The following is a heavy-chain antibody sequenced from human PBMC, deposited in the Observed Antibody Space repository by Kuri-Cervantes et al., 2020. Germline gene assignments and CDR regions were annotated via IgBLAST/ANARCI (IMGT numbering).Heavy chain of an antibody. CDR3: ARGDGDYFSFDY. D-gene: IGHD4-17*01. J-gene: IGHJ4*02. V-gene: IGHV3-30-3*01. CDR1: GFTFSSYA. CDR2: ISYDGSNK. Sequence: GGSLRLSCAASGFTFSSYAMHWFRQAPGKGLEWVAVISYDGSNKYYADSVKGRFTISRDNSKNTMYLQMNSLRAEDTAVYYCARGDGDYFSFDYWGQGTLVTVSS.